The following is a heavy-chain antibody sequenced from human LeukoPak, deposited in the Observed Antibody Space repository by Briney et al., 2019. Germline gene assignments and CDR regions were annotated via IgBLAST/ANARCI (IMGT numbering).Heavy chain of an antibody. Sequence: SVTVSFKASGGTFTIYAISWVRQAPGQGLEWMGGIIPIFGTANYAQKFQGRVTITADESTSTAYMELSGLRSEDTAVYYCARSGPIAVAPFDPWGQGTLVTVSS. CDR1: GGTFTIYA. CDR3: ARSGPIAVAPFDP. V-gene: IGHV1-69*13. J-gene: IGHJ5*02. CDR2: IIPIFGTA. D-gene: IGHD6-19*01.